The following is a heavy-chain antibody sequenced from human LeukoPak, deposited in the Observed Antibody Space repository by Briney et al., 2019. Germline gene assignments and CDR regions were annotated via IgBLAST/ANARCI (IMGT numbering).Heavy chain of an antibody. V-gene: IGHV3-20*04. D-gene: IGHD6-19*01. J-gene: IGHJ4*02. CDR3: ARRGIAVANDY. Sequence: GGSLRLSCAASGFTFDDYGMSWVRQAPGKGLEWVSGINWNGGSTGYADSVKGRFTISRDDAKNSLCLQMNSLRAEDTALYYCARRGIAVANDYWGQGTLVTVSS. CDR1: GFTFDDYG. CDR2: INWNGGST.